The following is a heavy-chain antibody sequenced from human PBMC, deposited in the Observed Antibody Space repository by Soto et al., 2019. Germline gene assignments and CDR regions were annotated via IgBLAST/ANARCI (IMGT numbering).Heavy chain of an antibody. J-gene: IGHJ4*02. V-gene: IGHV3-73*01. D-gene: IGHD2-15*01. CDR3: SRLVV. CDR2: IRTKANNYAT. Sequence: LRLSCAASGFNFSGSVIHWVRQASGKGLEWVGRIRTKANNYATGYAASVKGRFTISRDDSKNTAYLQMNSLKGEDTALYYCSRLVVWGQGSLVTVSS. CDR1: GFNFSGSV.